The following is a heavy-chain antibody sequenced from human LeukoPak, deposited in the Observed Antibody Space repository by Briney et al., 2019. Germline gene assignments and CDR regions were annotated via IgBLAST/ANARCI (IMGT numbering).Heavy chain of an antibody. CDR2: INHSGST. Sequence: SETLSLTCAVYGGSFSGYYWTWIRQPPGKGLEWIGEINHSGSTNFNPSLKSRVTISVDTSKNQFSLKVNSVTAADTAVYYCAKDQRWFSDSSGYYNNDYWGQGTLVTVSS. CDR1: GGSFSGYY. V-gene: IGHV4-34*01. D-gene: IGHD3-22*01. CDR3: AKDQRWFSDSSGYYNNDY. J-gene: IGHJ4*02.